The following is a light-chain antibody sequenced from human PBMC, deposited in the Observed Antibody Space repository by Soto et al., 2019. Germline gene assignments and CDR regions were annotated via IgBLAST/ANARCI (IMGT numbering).Light chain of an antibody. J-gene: IGKJ1*01. V-gene: IGKV2-28*01. CDR2: LGS. CDR3: MQHLQSWT. CDR1: QSLLHSNGYNY. Sequence: IVMTQSPLSLPVTPGEPASISCRSSQSLLHSNGYNYLDWYLQKPGQSPQLLIYLGSNRASGVPERVSGSGSGTDFTLKISRVEAEDVGDDYCMQHLQSWTFGQGTKVEIK.